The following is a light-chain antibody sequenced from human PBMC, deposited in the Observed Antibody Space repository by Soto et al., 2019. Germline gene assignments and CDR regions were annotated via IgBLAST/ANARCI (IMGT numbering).Light chain of an antibody. Sequence: QSALTQPASVSGSPGQSMTISCTGTSSDVGGYNYVSWYQQHPGKAPKLMIYDVSNRPSGVSNRFSGSKSGNTASLTISGLQAEDEADYYCSSYTSRALRVFGTGTKLTVL. CDR1: SSDVGGYNY. CDR2: DVS. J-gene: IGLJ1*01. CDR3: SSYTSRALRV. V-gene: IGLV2-14*01.